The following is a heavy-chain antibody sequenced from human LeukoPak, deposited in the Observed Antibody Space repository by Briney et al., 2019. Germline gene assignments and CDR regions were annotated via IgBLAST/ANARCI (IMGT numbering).Heavy chain of an antibody. CDR2: IYSGGRT. CDR3: ARDAGGYSMDV. CDR1: GFTVSTNY. V-gene: IGHV3-66*01. Sequence: GGSLRLSCAASGFTVSTNYMSWVRQAPGKGLEWVSVIYSGGRTYYADSVTGRFTISRDNSKKTLYLQMNSLRAEDTAVYYCARDAGGYSMDVWGQGTTVTVSS. J-gene: IGHJ6*02. D-gene: IGHD2-8*02.